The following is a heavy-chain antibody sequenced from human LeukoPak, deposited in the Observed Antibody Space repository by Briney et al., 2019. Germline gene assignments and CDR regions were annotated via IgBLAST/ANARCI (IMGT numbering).Heavy chain of an antibody. CDR1: GGSIGSYS. D-gene: IGHD3-3*02. J-gene: IGHJ6*02. CDR3: ARFTAFNYYYAMDV. Sequence: SETLSLTCTVFGGSIGSYSWSWIRQSPGKGLEWIGSIYKTGSTNYNPSLKSRVTISLGPSQNQLSLRLSSVTAADTAVYFCARFTAFNYYYAMDVWGQGTTVTVSS. V-gene: IGHV4-59*01. CDR2: IYKTGST.